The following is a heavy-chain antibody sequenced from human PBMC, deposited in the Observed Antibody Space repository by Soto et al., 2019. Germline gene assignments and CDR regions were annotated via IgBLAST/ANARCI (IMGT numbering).Heavy chain of an antibody. V-gene: IGHV1-8*01. CDR1: GYTFTSYD. J-gene: IGHJ3*02. Sequence: QVQLVQSGAEVKKPGASVKVSCKASGYTFTSYDINWVRQATGQGHEWMGWMNPNSGNTGYAQKFQGRVTMTRNTSISTAYMELSSLRSEDTAVYYCARTSGFGELLYGVRAFDIWGQGTMVTVSS. CDR2: MNPNSGNT. CDR3: ARTSGFGELLYGVRAFDI. D-gene: IGHD3-10*01.